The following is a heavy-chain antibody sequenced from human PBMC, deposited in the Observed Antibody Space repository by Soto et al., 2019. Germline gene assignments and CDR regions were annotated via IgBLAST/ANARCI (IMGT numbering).Heavy chain of an antibody. V-gene: IGHV1-18*01. CDR2: ISAYNGNT. J-gene: IGHJ2*01. CDR3: ARVPPYSSSWYFDL. CDR1: GYTFTNYD. Sequence: QVQLVQSGAEVKKPGASVKVSCKASGYTFTNYDINWVRQAPEQGLEWMGWISAYNGNTNYAQKLQGRVTMTTDTSTSTAYMELRSLRSDDTAVYYCARVPPYSSSWYFDLWGRGTLVTVSS. D-gene: IGHD6-13*01.